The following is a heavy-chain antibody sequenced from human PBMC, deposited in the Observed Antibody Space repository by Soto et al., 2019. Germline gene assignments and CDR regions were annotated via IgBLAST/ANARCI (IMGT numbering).Heavy chain of an antibody. Sequence: ASVKVSCKASGHTFTSYYMHWVRQAPGQGLEWMGIINPSGGSTSYAQKFQGRVTMTRDTSTSTVYMELSSLRSEDTAVYYCARSMVRGVTHYYYYGMDVWGQGTTVTVSS. CDR2: INPSGGST. J-gene: IGHJ6*02. CDR1: GHTFTSYY. V-gene: IGHV1-46*01. CDR3: ARSMVRGVTHYYYYGMDV. D-gene: IGHD3-10*01.